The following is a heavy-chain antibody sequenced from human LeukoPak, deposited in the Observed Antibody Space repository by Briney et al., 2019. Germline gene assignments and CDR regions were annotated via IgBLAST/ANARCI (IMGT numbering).Heavy chain of an antibody. D-gene: IGHD2/OR15-2a*01. CDR3: ARDLGAHDYFY. CDR1: GYTFISYG. CDR2: INTNNGYT. J-gene: IGHJ4*02. V-gene: IGHV1-18*01. Sequence: ASVKVSCKASGYTFISYGISWVRQAPGQGLEWMGWINTNNGYTKYAQKLQGRVTVTTDTSTSTAYMELRSLRSDDTAVYYCARDLGAHDYFYWGQGTLVTVSS.